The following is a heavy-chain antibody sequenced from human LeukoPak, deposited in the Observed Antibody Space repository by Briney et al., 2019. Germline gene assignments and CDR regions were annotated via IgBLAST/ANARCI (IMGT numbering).Heavy chain of an antibody. CDR2: INHSGST. V-gene: IGHV4-34*01. Sequence: SETLSLTCAVYGGSFSGYYWSWIRQPPGKGLEWIGEINHSGSTNYNPSLKSRVTISVDTSKNQFSLKLSSVTAADTAVYYCARLLPYYYGSGSYYTPFSGMDVWGQGTTVTVSS. J-gene: IGHJ6*02. CDR3: ARLLPYYYGSGSYYTPFSGMDV. D-gene: IGHD3-10*01. CDR1: GGSFSGYY.